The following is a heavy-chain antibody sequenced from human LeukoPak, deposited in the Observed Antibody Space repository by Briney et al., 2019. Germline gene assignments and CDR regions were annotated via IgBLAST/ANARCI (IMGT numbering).Heavy chain of an antibody. D-gene: IGHD4-17*01. CDR3: ARGTATVTTMLYYFDY. Sequence: KPSETLSLTCTVSGGSISSGGYYWSWIRQHPGKGLEWIGYIYYSGSTYYNPSLKSRVTISVDTSKNQFSLKLSSVTAADTAVYYCARGTATVTTMLYYFDYWGQGTLVTVSS. CDR2: IYYSGST. CDR1: GGSISSGGYY. J-gene: IGHJ4*02. V-gene: IGHV4-31*03.